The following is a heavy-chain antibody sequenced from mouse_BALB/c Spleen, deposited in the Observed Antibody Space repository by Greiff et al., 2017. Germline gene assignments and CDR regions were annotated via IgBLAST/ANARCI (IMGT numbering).Heavy chain of an antibody. CDR1: GFNIKDTY. Sequence: VQLQQSGAELVKPGASVKLSCTASGFNIKDTYMHWVKQRPEQGLEWIGRIDPANGNTKYDPKFQGKATITADTSSNTAYLQLSSLTSEDTAVYYCARSDGSAMDDWGQGTSVTVSS. D-gene: IGHD2-3*01. J-gene: IGHJ4*01. CDR3: ARSDGSAMDD. V-gene: IGHV14-3*02. CDR2: IDPANGNT.